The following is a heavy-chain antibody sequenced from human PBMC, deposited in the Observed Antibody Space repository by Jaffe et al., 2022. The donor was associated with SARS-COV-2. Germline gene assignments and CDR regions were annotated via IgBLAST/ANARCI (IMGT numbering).Heavy chain of an antibody. D-gene: IGHD2-2*01. CDR2: MNPNSGNT. V-gene: IGHV1-8*01. CDR1: GYTFTSYD. J-gene: IGHJ6*03. CDR3: ARGRRYCSSTSCYRGRYYYYYMDV. Sequence: QVQLVQSGAEVKKPGASVKVSCKASGYTFTSYDINWVRQATGQGLEWMGWMNPNSGNTGYAQKFQGRVTMTRNTSISTAYMELSSLRSEDTAVYYCARGRRYCSSTSCYRGRYYYYYMDVWGKGTTVTVSS.